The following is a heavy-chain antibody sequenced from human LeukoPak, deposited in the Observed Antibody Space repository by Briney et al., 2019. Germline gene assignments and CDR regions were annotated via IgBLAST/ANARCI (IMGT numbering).Heavy chain of an antibody. CDR1: GYTFTSYG. J-gene: IGHJ5*02. V-gene: IGHV1-18*01. CDR2: ISAYNGNT. CDR3: ARVQRITMVRGVYNWFDP. D-gene: IGHD3-10*01. Sequence: ASVKVSCKASGYTFTSYGISWVRQAPGQGLEWMGWISAYNGNTNYAQKLQGRVTMTTDTSTSTAYMELRSLRSDDTAVYYCARVQRITMVRGVYNWFDPWGQGTLVTVSS.